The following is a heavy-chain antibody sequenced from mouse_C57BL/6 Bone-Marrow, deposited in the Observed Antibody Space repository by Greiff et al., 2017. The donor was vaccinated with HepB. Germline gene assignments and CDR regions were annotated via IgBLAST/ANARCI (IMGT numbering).Heavy chain of an antibody. CDR2: IYPRSGNT. CDR3: ARSGINTVPYYFDY. CDR1: GYTFTSYG. V-gene: IGHV1-81*01. J-gene: IGHJ2*01. Sequence: VQLQESGAELARPGASVKLSCKASGYTFTSYGISWVKQRTGQGLEWIGEIYPRSGNTYYNEKFKGKATLTADKSSSTAYMELRSLTSEDSAVYFWARSGINTVPYYFDYWGQGTTLTVSS. D-gene: IGHD1-1*01.